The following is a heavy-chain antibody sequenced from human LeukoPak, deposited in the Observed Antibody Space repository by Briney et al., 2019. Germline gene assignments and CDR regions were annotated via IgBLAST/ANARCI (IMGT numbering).Heavy chain of an antibody. CDR2: INPSGGST. J-gene: IGHJ5*02. D-gene: IGHD2-15*01. CDR1: GYTFTSYY. Sequence: ASVKVSCKASGYTFTSYYMHCVRQAPGQGLEWMGIINPSGGSTSYAQKFQGRVTMTRDTSTSTVYMELSSRRSEDTAVYYCAGGSCYECWFDPWGQGTLVTVSS. CDR3: AGGSCYECWFDP. V-gene: IGHV1-46*01.